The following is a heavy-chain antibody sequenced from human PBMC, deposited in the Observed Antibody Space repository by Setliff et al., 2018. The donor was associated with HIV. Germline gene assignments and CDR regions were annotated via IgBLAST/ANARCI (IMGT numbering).Heavy chain of an antibody. D-gene: IGHD6-13*01. CDR1: GYSFTSDY. CDR2: INPTGAST. V-gene: IGHV1-46*01. Sequence: ASVKVSCKASGYSFTSDYMHWVRQAPGQGLEWMGIINPTGASTTYAQQFQGRVTMTRDTSTGTVYMELSSLRSEDTAVYFCARTSPLYSRTFDAFDIWGQGTMVTVSS. CDR3: ARTSPLYSRTFDAFDI. J-gene: IGHJ3*02.